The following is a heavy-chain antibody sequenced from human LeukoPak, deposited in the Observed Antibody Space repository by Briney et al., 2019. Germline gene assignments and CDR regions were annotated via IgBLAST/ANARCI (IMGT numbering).Heavy chain of an antibody. J-gene: IGHJ5*02. CDR2: IYYPGST. CDR3: AGRSGTYYSPWFDP. D-gene: IGHD1-26*01. Sequence: XWRWIRQPPGKGLEGRPYIYYPGSTNSTPSLNRPVTISVDTSKNHFSLKLSSVTAADTAVYYCAGRSGTYYSPWFDPWGQGTLVTVSS. CDR1: X. V-gene: IGHV4-59*08.